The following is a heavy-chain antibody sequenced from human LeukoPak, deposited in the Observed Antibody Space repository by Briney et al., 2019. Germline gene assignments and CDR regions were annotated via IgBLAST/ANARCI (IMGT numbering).Heavy chain of an antibody. J-gene: IGHJ4*02. V-gene: IGHV4-31*03. Sequence: PSETLSLTCTVSGGSISSSGYYWSWIRQHPGKGLEWIGYIYYSGSTYYNPSLKSRVTISVDTSKNQFSLKLSSVTAADTAVYYCARHDGGGGWFVVVPAARWGQGTLVTVSS. CDR2: IYYSGST. CDR1: GGSISSSGYY. CDR3: ARHDGGGGWFVVVPAAR. D-gene: IGHD2-2*01.